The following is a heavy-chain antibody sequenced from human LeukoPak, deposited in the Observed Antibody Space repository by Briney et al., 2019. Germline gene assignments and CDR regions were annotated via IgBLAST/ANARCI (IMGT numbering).Heavy chain of an antibody. J-gene: IGHJ4*02. CDR1: GFTFSSYS. CDR3: ARRYCSSTSCLIDY. CDR2: ISSSGTTI. V-gene: IGHV3-48*04. D-gene: IGHD2-2*01. Sequence: GGSLRLSCAASGFTFSSYSMNWVRQAPGKGLEWVSYISSSGTTIYYADSVKGRFTISRDNAKNSLYLQMNSLRAEDTAVYYCARRYCSSTSCLIDYWGQGTLVTVSS.